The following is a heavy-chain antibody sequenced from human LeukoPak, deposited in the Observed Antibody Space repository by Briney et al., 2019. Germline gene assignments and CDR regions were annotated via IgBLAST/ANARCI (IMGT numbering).Heavy chain of an antibody. CDR2: INPSGGRT. J-gene: IGHJ3*02. Sequence: ASVKVSCKASGYTFTSYYIHWVRQAPGQGLGWMGIINPSGGRTNYAQKFQGRVTMTRDMSTSTVYMELSSLRSEDTAVYYCARPSHSGYLDGGAFDIWGQGTMVTVSS. CDR1: GYTFTSYY. D-gene: IGHD6-25*01. CDR3: ARPSHSGYLDGGAFDI. V-gene: IGHV1-46*01.